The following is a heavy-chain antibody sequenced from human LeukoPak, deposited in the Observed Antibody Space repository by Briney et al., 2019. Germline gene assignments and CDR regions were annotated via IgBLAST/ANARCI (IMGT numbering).Heavy chain of an antibody. CDR3: ARAGWIITSGIDY. Sequence: SETLSLTCGVSGYSISRGYYSAWIRPPPGKGLEWIGTIYHTGSTYYTPSLGSRVTISVDTSKNEFSLNLNSVTAADTAVYYCARAGWIITSGIDYWGQGALVTVSS. D-gene: IGHD3-10*01. CDR1: GYSISRGYY. V-gene: IGHV4-38-2*01. CDR2: IYHTGST. J-gene: IGHJ4*02.